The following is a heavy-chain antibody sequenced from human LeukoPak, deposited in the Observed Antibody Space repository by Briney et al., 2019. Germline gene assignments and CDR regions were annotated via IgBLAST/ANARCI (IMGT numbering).Heavy chain of an antibody. CDR2: IKQDGSEK. V-gene: IGHV3-7*01. CDR1: GFTFSSYW. J-gene: IGHJ3*02. D-gene: IGHD2-21*01. CDR3: ARDKGGLWCSYAFDI. Sequence: SGGSLRLSCAASGFTFSSYWMSWVRQAPGKGLEWVANIKQDGSEKYYVDSVKGRFTISRDNAKNSLYLQMNSLRAEDTAVYYCARDKGGLWCSYAFDIWGQGTMVTVSS.